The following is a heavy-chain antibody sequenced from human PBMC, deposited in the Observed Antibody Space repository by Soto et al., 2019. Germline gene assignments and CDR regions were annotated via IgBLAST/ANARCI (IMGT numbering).Heavy chain of an antibody. CDR2: ISSSSSYI. J-gene: IGHJ6*02. Sequence: PGGSLRLSCAASGFTFSSYSMNWVRQAPGKVLEWVSSISSSSSYIYYADSVKGRFTISRDNAKNSLYLQMNSLRAEDTAVYYCARERDPSDYYYYYGMDVWGQGTTVTVSS. V-gene: IGHV3-21*01. D-gene: IGHD1-26*01. CDR1: GFTFSSYS. CDR3: ARERDPSDYYYYYGMDV.